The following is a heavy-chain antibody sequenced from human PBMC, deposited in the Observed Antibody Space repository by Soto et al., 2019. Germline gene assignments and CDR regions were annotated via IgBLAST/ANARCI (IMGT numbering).Heavy chain of an antibody. CDR3: ARDPYHVLMVNAPNLDGMDV. J-gene: IGHJ6*02. CDR2: ISTYNGNT. Sequence: QVQLVQSGAEVKKPGASVKVSCKASGYTFTTYDISWVRQAPGQGLEWMGRISTYNGNTNYPQSLQGRLTMTTDTAPTPTHMELRNLRSDDTAVYYWARDPYHVLMVNAPNLDGMDVWGQGTTVTVSS. D-gene: IGHD2-8*01. V-gene: IGHV1-18*01. CDR1: GYTFTTYD.